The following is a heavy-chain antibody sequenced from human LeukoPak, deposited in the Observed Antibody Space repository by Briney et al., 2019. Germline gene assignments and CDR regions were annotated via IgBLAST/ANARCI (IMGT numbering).Heavy chain of an antibody. CDR1: GFTFSSYS. V-gene: IGHV3-21*01. Sequence: GGSLRLSCAASGFTFSSYSMNWVRQAPGKGLKWVSSISSNSSYIYYADSVKGRFTISRDNAKNSLYLQMNSLRAEDTAVYYCARDPEGYSYGEGDYWGQGTLVTVSS. CDR2: ISSNSSYI. J-gene: IGHJ4*02. D-gene: IGHD5-18*01. CDR3: ARDPEGYSYGEGDY.